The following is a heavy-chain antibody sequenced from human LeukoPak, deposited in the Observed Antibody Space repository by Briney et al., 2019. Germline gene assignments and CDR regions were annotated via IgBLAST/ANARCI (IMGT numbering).Heavy chain of an antibody. J-gene: IGHJ4*02. CDR1: GGSISSGGYY. CDR2: IYYSGST. CDR3: ARGTYGSGSYTFDY. Sequence: SQTLSLTCTVSGGSISSGGYYWSWIRQHPGKGLEWIGYIYYSGSTNYHPSLKSRVTISVDTSKNQFSLKLSSVTAADTAVYYCARGTYGSGSYTFDYWGQGTLVTVSS. V-gene: IGHV4-31*03. D-gene: IGHD3-10*01.